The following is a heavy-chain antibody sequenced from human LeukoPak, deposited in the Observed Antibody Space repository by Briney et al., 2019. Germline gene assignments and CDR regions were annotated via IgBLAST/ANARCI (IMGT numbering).Heavy chain of an antibody. Sequence: PGGSLRLSCAASGFTFSNAWMNWVRQAPGKGLEWVANIKQDGSEKYYVDSVKGRFTISRDNAKNSLYLQMNSLRAEDTAVYYCGRVSESLVNGGVSWSFDNWGQGTLVTVSS. V-gene: IGHV3-7*03. CDR1: GFTFSNAW. CDR2: IKQDGSEK. CDR3: GRVSESLVNGGVSWSFDN. J-gene: IGHJ4*02. D-gene: IGHD2-15*01.